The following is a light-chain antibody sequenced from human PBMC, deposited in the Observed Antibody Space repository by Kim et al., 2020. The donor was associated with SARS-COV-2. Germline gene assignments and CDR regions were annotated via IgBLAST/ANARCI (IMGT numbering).Light chain of an antibody. J-gene: IGLJ3*02. V-gene: IGLV3-21*01. CDR2: YDY. CDR3: QVWDSSSDHWV. Sequence: SYELTQPPSVSVAPGETATITCGGNNIGTKTVHWYQQKPGQAPMLVIYYDYDRPSGIPERFSGSNSGNTATLTISRVEAGDEADYYCQVWDSSSDHWVFGGGTKLTVL. CDR1: NIGTKT.